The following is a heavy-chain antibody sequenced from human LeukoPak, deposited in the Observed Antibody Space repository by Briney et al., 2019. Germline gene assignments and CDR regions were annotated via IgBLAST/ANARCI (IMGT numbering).Heavy chain of an antibody. CDR3: ARHRPAYYYYGMDV. CDR1: GGSISSYY. J-gene: IGHJ6*02. V-gene: IGHV4-59*08. Sequence: PSETLSLTCTVSGGSISSYYWSWIRQPPGKGLEWIGYIYYSGSTNYNPSLKSRVTISIDTSKNQFSLKLSSVTAADTAVYYCARHRPAYYYYGMDVWGQGTTVTVSS. CDR2: IYYSGST.